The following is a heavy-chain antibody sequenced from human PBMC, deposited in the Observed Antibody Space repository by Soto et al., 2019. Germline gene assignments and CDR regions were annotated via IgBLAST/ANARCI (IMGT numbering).Heavy chain of an antibody. Sequence: QVQLVQSGAEVKKPGASVKVSCKASGYTFTSYGISWVRQAPGQGLEWMGWISPYNGNTNYAQKLQGSVTMTTDTSTSIAYMELRSLSSDATAVYYCARDAAAHTFDPWGQGILGTVSS. V-gene: IGHV1-18*01. D-gene: IGHD6-13*01. CDR2: ISPYNGNT. CDR1: GYTFTSYG. CDR3: ARDAAAHTFDP. J-gene: IGHJ5*02.